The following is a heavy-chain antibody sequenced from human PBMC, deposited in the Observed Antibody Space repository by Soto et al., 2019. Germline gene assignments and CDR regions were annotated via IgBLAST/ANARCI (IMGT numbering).Heavy chain of an antibody. CDR2: IIPIFGTA. J-gene: IGHJ5*02. Sequence: VKVSCKVSVRTFSSYAISWVRQAPVQGLEWMGGIIPIFGTANYAQKVQCRVTITADKSTSTAYMELSSLRSEDTAVYYCARVAVAGKEGWFDPWGQGTLVTVSS. CDR1: VRTFSSYA. D-gene: IGHD6-19*01. CDR3: ARVAVAGKEGWFDP. V-gene: IGHV1-69*13.